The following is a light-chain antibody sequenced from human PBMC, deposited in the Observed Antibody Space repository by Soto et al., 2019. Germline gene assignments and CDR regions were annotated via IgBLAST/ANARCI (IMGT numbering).Light chain of an antibody. J-gene: IGKJ1*01. Sequence: DIQMTQSPSTLSASVGDRVIITCRASQSISGWLAWYQQKPGKAPKLLIYKASSLESGVPSRFSGSGSGTEFTLTISNLQPDDFATYYCQQYNSYSPWAFGQGTKVEIK. CDR3: QQYNSYSPWA. V-gene: IGKV1-5*03. CDR1: QSISGW. CDR2: KAS.